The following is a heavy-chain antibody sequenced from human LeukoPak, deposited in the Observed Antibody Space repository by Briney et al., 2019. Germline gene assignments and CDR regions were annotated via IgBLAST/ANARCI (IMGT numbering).Heavy chain of an antibody. V-gene: IGHV4-34*09. D-gene: IGHD6-13*01. CDR3: VRDRVAAAVKPYYYYYGMDV. CDR2: INHSGST. Sequence: PSETLSLTCAVYGGSFSAYYWSWIRQPPGKGLGWIGEINHSGSTNYNPSIKSRVTISVDTSKNQFSLKLSSVTAADTAVYYCVRDRVAAAVKPYYYYYGMDVWGKGTTVTVSS. CDR1: GGSFSAYY. J-gene: IGHJ6*04.